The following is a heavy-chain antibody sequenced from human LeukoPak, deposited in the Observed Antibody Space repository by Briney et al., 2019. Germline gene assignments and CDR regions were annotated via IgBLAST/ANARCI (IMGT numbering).Heavy chain of an antibody. CDR1: GGTFSSYA. V-gene: IGHV1-69*13. Sequence: SVKVSCKASGGTFSSYAISWVRQAPGQGLEWMGGIIPIFGTANYAQKFQGRVTITADESTSTAYMELSSLRSEDTAVYYCASRPDYGGKLGYYFDYRGQGTLVTVSS. J-gene: IGHJ4*02. CDR2: IIPIFGTA. D-gene: IGHD4-23*01. CDR3: ASRPDYGGKLGYYFDY.